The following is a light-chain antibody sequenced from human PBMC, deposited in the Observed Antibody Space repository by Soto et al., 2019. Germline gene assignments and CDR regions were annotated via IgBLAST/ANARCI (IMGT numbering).Light chain of an antibody. V-gene: IGLV2-14*03. CDR3: SSYATSILEV. Sequence: QSVLTQPASVSGSPGLSITISCTGTSSDVGGYNFVSWYQQHPGKAPKLMIYDVSNRPSGVSDRFSGSKSGNTASLTIFGLQAEDEADYYCSSYATSILEVFGTGTKVTVL. J-gene: IGLJ1*01. CDR2: DVS. CDR1: SSDVGGYNF.